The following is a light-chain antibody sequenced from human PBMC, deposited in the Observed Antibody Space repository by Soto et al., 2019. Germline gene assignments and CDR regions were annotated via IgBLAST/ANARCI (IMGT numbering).Light chain of an antibody. Sequence: QSALTQPASVSGSPGQSITISCTGTSSDVGGYGHVSWYQQHPGKAPKLIIYDVTVRPSGISPRFSGSKSDNTASLAVSGLQPEDEADYYCSSYTNKDTLVFGGGTKLTVL. CDR1: SSDVGGYGH. V-gene: IGLV2-14*03. J-gene: IGLJ3*02. CDR3: SSYTNKDTLV. CDR2: DVT.